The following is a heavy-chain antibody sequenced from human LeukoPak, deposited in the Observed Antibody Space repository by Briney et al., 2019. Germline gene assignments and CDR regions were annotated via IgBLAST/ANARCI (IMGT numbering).Heavy chain of an antibody. CDR3: ARLWFGESYYYYGMDV. CDR2: ISGYQGST. D-gene: IGHD3-10*01. J-gene: IGHJ6*02. Sequence: ASVKVSCKASGYTFTNYGITWVRQAPGQGLEWMGWISGYQGSTKYAQNFQGRVTMTIDTSTSTAYMELRSLRSDDTAVYYCARLWFGESYYYYGMDVWGQGTTVTVSS. V-gene: IGHV1-18*01. CDR1: GYTFTNYG.